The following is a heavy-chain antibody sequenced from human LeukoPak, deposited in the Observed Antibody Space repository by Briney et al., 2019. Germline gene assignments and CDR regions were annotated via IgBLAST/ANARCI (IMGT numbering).Heavy chain of an antibody. CDR2: ICGSGGST. V-gene: IGHV3-23*01. D-gene: IGHD3-22*01. Sequence: GGSLRLSCAASGFTFSSYAMSWVRQAPGKGLEWVSAICGSGGSTYYADSVKGRFTISRDNSKNTLYLQMNSLRAEDTAVYYCAKGAHYYDSSGYAIERYYFDYWGQGTLVTVSS. CDR1: GFTFSSYA. J-gene: IGHJ4*02. CDR3: AKGAHYYDSSGYAIERYYFDY.